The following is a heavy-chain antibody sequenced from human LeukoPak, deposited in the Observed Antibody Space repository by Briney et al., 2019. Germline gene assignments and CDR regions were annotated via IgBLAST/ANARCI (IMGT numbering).Heavy chain of an antibody. V-gene: IGHV4-61*02. CDR2: VYSDEST. D-gene: IGHD6-6*01. J-gene: IGHJ4*02. Sequence: SETLSLTCTVSGGSVSSGGWYWSWIRQPAGKGLEWIGRVYSDESTIYNPSLKSRVTTSVDTSRNQFSLNLSSATAADTAVYYCATWSSSSGEVYWGQGTLVTVSS. CDR1: GGSVSSGGWY. CDR3: ATWSSSSGEVY.